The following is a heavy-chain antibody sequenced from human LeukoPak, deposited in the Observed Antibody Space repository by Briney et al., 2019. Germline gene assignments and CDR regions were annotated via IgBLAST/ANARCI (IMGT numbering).Heavy chain of an antibody. V-gene: IGHV5-10-1*01. J-gene: IGHJ2*01. CDR3: AIMTTVTTSWNFDL. CDR1: GYSFTNYW. Sequence: GESLRISCKGSGYSFTNYWITWVRQMPGKGLEWMGRIDPSDSYTNYSPSFQGHVTISADKSISSAYLQWSSLKASDTAMYYCAIMTTVTTSWNFDLWGRGTLVTVSS. D-gene: IGHD4-17*01. CDR2: IDPSDSYT.